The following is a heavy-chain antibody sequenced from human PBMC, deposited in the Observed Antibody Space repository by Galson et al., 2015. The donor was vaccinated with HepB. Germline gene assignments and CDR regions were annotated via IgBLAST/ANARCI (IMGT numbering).Heavy chain of an antibody. CDR1: GGSISSYH. CDR3: AGDGDSHAFDI. D-gene: IGHD4-17*01. CDR2: IYYSGST. V-gene: IGHV4-59*08. J-gene: IGHJ3*02. Sequence: LSLTCTVSGGSISSYHWSWIRQPPGKGLEWIGYIYYSGSTNYNPSLKSRVTISVDTSKNQFSLKLSSVTAADTAVYYCAGDGDSHAFDIWGQGTMVTVSS.